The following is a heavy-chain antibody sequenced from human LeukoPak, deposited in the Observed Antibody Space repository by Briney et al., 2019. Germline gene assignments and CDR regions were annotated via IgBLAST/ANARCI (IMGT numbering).Heavy chain of an antibody. CDR1: GFSLSRYW. J-gene: IGHJ4*02. V-gene: IGHV3-74*01. Sequence: GGSLRLSCAASGFSLSRYWMHWVRQAPGKGLVWVSRITGDGSFTTYADSVKGRFTISRDNAKNTLYLQMNSVRVEDTAVYYCARDLGTVTTFYDYWGQGSLVTVSS. D-gene: IGHD4-17*01. CDR2: ITGDGSFT. CDR3: ARDLGTVTTFYDY.